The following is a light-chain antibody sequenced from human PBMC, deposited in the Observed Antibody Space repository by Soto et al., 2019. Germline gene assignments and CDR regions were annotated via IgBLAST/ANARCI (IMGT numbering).Light chain of an antibody. CDR2: EVT. Sequence: QSALTQPASVSGSPEQSITLSCTGTRSDIGGYDYVSWYQHNPGKAPQLILSEVTNRPSGVSDRFSGAGSGNTASLTISGLQAEYVADYYCHSYTSSSTYVFGTGTKLTVL. J-gene: IGLJ1*01. V-gene: IGLV2-14*01. CDR3: HSYTSSSTYV. CDR1: RSDIGGYDY.